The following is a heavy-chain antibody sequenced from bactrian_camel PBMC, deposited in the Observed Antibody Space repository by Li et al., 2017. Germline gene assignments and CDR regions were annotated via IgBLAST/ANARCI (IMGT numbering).Heavy chain of an antibody. V-gene: IGHV3S26*01. Sequence: HVQLVESGGGSVQAGGSLRLSCSASGYTHDRYCMAWFRQAPGKEREGIAAIDSDGTSYADSVKGRFTISKDNAKNTLYLQMNCLKPEDTAMYYCATEGVPGCNDGWAQTWEYNYWGQGTQVTVS. J-gene: IGHJ4*01. D-gene: IGHD5*01. CDR1: GYTHDRYC. CDR2: IDSDGT. CDR3: ATEGVPGCNDGWAQTWEYNY.